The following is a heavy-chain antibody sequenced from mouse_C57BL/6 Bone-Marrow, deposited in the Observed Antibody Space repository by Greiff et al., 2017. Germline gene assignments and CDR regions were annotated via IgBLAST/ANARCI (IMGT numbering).Heavy chain of an antibody. V-gene: IGHV1-15*01. J-gene: IGHJ1*03. CDR3: TRDGSSSWYCDV. CDR1: GYTFTDYE. Sequence: QVQLQQSGAELVRPGASVTLSCKASGYTFTDYEMHWVKQTPVHGLEWIGAIDPETGGTAYNQKFKGKAILTADKSSSTAYMELRSLTSEDSAVYYCTRDGSSSWYCDVWGTGTTVTVSS. CDR2: IDPETGGT. D-gene: IGHD1-1*01.